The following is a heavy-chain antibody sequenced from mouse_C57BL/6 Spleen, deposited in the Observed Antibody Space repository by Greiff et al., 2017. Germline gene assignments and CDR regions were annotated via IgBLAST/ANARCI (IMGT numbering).Heavy chain of an antibody. CDR2: IDPNSGGT. D-gene: IGHD2-3*01. J-gene: IGHJ1*03. CDR1: GYTFTSYW. V-gene: IGHV1-72*01. CDR3: ARWEDGYPYFDV. Sequence: VQLQQPGAELVKPGASVKLSCRASGYTFTSYWRHWVKQRPGRGLEWIGRIDPNSGGTKYNEKFKSKATLTVDKPSSTAYMQLSSLTSEDSAVYYCARWEDGYPYFDVWGTGTTVTVSS.